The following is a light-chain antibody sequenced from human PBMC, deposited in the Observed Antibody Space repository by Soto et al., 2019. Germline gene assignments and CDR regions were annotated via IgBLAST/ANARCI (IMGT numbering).Light chain of an antibody. Sequence: DIQMTQSPSSVSASVGDRVTITCRASQNIFNWLAWYQHKPGKAPELLMYATYILQDGVPSRFSGTGSGTDFPLTISSLHPEYSATLHRQQASSFPWSFVQGTKVEIK. CDR1: QNIFNW. J-gene: IGKJ1*01. V-gene: IGKV1-12*02. CDR3: QQASSFPWS. CDR2: ATY.